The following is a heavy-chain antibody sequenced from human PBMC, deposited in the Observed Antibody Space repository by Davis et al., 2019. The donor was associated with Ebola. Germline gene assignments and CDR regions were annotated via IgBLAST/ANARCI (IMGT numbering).Heavy chain of an antibody. Sequence: ASVKVSCKASGYTFTSYYMHWVRQAPGQGLEWMGIINPSGGSTSYAQKFQGRVTMTRDTSTSTVYMELSSLRSEDTAVYYCARDRRHIVVVTAISYYGMDVWGQGTTVTVSS. J-gene: IGHJ6*02. V-gene: IGHV1-46*01. CDR1: GYTFTSYY. CDR2: INPSGGST. D-gene: IGHD2-21*02. CDR3: ARDRRHIVVVTAISYYGMDV.